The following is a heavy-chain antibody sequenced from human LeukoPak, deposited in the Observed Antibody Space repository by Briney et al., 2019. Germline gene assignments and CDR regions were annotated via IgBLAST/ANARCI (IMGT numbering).Heavy chain of an antibody. D-gene: IGHD6-13*01. J-gene: IGHJ4*02. CDR2: IYPGDSDN. V-gene: IGHV5-51*01. Sequence: GESLKISCKGSGYRFTSYWIGWVREMPGKGLEWMGIIYPGDSDNRYSPSFQGQVTISTDKSISTAYLQWSSLKASDTAMYYCARFRTRVSSSEGIPWGQGTLVSVSS. CDR1: GYRFTSYW. CDR3: ARFRTRVSSSEGIP.